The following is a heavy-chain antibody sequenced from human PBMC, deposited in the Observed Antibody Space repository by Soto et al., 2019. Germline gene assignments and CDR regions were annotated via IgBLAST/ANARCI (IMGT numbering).Heavy chain of an antibody. D-gene: IGHD5-18*01. Sequence: WTWIRQYPEKGLEWLGNIDHSGTTYYNPSLRSRLSISLDASQNEFSLQVTSMTAADTAVYFCVRGRGYTFQNFFDLWGQGSLVTVSS. J-gene: IGHJ5*02. CDR2: IDHSGTT. CDR3: VRGRGYTFQNFFDL. V-gene: IGHV4-31*02.